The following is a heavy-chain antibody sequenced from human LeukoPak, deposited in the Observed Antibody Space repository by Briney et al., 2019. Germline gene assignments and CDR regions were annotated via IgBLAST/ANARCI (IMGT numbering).Heavy chain of an antibody. D-gene: IGHD1-26*01. CDR1: GGSISSHY. CDR2: IYYSGST. V-gene: IGHV4-59*11. J-gene: IGHJ3*02. CDR3: ARDGWGRAFDI. Sequence: SETLSLTCTVSGGSISSHYCSWIRQSPEMGLEWIGYIYYSGSTNYNPSLKSRVTISVDTSKNQFSLKLSSVTAADTAVYYCARDGWGRAFDIWGQGTMVTVSS.